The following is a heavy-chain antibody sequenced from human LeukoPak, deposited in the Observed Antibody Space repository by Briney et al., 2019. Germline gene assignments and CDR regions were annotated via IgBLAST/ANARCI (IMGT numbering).Heavy chain of an antibody. CDR3: AKVTYGSSWYYFDY. Sequence: GGSLRLSCAASGFTFSGSWMHWVRQAPGKGLVWVSRIKGDGIETNYADSVKGRFTISRDNSKNTLYLQMNSLRAEDTAVYYCAKVTYGSSWYYFDYWGQGTLVTVSS. CDR1: GFTFSGSW. J-gene: IGHJ4*02. D-gene: IGHD6-13*01. V-gene: IGHV3-74*01. CDR2: IKGDGIET.